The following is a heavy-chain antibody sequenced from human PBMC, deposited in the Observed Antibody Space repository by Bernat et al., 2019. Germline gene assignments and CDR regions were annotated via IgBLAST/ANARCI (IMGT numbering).Heavy chain of an antibody. V-gene: IGHV3-13*04. D-gene: IGHD7-27*01. CDR3: ARGAGDYWYFDL. CDR1: GFTFSSYD. Sequence: EVQLVESGGGLVQPWGSLRLSCAASGFTFSSYDMHWVRQATGKGLEWVTAIGTAGDTYYPGSVKGRFTISRENAKNSLYLQMNSLRAGDTAVYYCARGAGDYWYFDLWGRGTLVTVSS. J-gene: IGHJ2*01. CDR2: IGTAGDT.